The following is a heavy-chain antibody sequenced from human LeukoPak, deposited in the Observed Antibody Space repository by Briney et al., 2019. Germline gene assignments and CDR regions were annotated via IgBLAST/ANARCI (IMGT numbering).Heavy chain of an antibody. CDR3: ARGLLGPAAAGTGDAFDI. V-gene: IGHV4-34*01. J-gene: IGHJ3*02. CDR2: INHSGST. Sequence: SETLSLTCAVYGGSFSGYYWSWIRQPPGKGLEWIGEINHSGSTNYNPSLKSRVTISVDTSKNQFSLKLSSVTAADTAVYYCARGLLGPAAAGTGDAFDIWGQGTIVTVSS. CDR1: GGSFSGYY. D-gene: IGHD6-13*01.